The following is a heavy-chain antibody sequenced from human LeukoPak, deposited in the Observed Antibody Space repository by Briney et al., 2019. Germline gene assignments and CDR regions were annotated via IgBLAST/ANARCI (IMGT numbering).Heavy chain of an antibody. Sequence: ASVKVSCKASGYTFSSYSISWVRQAPGQGLEWMGWISAYNGNTIYAQKVKGRVTMTTDTSTSTAYMELRSLKSDDTAVYYCARVHIVVVVAATSPPDYWGQGTLVTVSS. CDR3: ARVHIVVVVAATSPPDY. CDR2: ISAYNGNT. J-gene: IGHJ4*02. V-gene: IGHV1-18*01. D-gene: IGHD2-15*01. CDR1: GYTFSSYS.